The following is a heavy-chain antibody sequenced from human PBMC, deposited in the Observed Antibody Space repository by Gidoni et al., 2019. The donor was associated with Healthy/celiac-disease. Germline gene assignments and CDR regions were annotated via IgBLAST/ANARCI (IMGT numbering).Heavy chain of an antibody. CDR3: AKESGYDILTGYYRGSHFDY. J-gene: IGHJ4*02. CDR1: GFTFSSYA. CDR2: ISGSGGST. V-gene: IGHV3-23*01. Sequence: EVQLLESGGGLVQPGGSLRLSCAASGFTFSSYAMSWVRQAPGKGLEWGSAISGSGGSTYYADSVQGRFTISRDNSKNTLYLQMNSLRAEDTAVYYCAKESGYDILTGYYRGSHFDYWGQGTLVTVSS. D-gene: IGHD3-9*01.